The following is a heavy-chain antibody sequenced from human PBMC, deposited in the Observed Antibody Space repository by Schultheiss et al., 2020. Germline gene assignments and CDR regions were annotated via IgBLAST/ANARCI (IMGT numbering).Heavy chain of an antibody. J-gene: IGHJ4*02. V-gene: IGHV3-23*01. CDR3: ARGTGYYDRSGYRTYYFDY. Sequence: GGSLRLSCAASGFTFSSYAMSWVRQAPGKGLVWVSRINSDGSSTNYADSVKGRFTISRDNSKNTLYLQMNSLRAEDTAVYYCARGTGYYDRSGYRTYYFDYWGQGTLVTVSS. D-gene: IGHD3-22*01. CDR1: GFTFSSYA. CDR2: INSDGSST.